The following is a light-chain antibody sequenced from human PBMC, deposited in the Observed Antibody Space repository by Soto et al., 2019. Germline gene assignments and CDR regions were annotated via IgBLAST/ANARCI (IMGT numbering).Light chain of an antibody. V-gene: IGLV2-14*01. CDR1: SSDVGGYNY. J-gene: IGLJ1*01. CDR2: DVS. CDR3: SSYTSSSSTRV. Sequence: QSALTQPASVSGSPGQSITISCTGTSSDVGGYNYVSWYQQHPGKAPKLMIFDVSNRPSRVSNRFSGSKSGNTASLTISGLQAEDEAHYYCSSYTSSSSTRVFGTGTKLTVL.